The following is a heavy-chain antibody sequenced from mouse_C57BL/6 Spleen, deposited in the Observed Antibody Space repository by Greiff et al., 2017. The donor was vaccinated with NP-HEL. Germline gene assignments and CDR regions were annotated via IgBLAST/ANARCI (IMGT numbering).Heavy chain of an antibody. V-gene: IGHV1-61*01. CDR1: GYTFTSYW. CDR2: IYPSDSET. D-gene: IGHD4-1*01. Sequence: QVQLQQPGAELVRPGSSVKLSCKASGYTFTSYWMDWVKQRPGQGLEWIGNIYPSDSETHYNQKFKDKATLTVDKSSSTAYMQLSSLTSEDSAVYYCARLGRAPFDYWGQGTTLTVSS. CDR3: ARLGRAPFDY. J-gene: IGHJ2*01.